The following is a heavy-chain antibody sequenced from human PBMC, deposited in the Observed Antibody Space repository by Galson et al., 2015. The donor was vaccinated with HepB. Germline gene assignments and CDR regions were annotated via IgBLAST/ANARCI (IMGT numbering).Heavy chain of an antibody. V-gene: IGHV3-7*01. Sequence: SLRLSCAASGFTFSSYWLSWVREAPGKVLEWVANIKGDGSEKYYVDSVKGRITISRDNAKTSLHLQMNSLRAEDTAMHYCASIHNDRYFDYWGQGALVTVSS. J-gene: IGHJ4*02. CDR1: GFTFSSYW. CDR3: ASIHNDRYFDY. D-gene: IGHD3-9*01. CDR2: IKGDGSEK.